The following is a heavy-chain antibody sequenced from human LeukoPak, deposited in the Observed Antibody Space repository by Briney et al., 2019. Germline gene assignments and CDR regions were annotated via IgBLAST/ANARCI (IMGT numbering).Heavy chain of an antibody. CDR1: GYTFTGYY. Sequence: ASVKVSCKASGYTFTGYYMHWVRQAPGQGLEWMGWISAYNGNTNYAQKLQGRVTMTTDTSTSTAYMELRSLRSDDTAVYYCAREQDTYRGYSGYDNWFDPWGQGTLVTVSS. J-gene: IGHJ5*02. V-gene: IGHV1-18*04. CDR2: ISAYNGNT. CDR3: AREQDTYRGYSGYDNWFDP. D-gene: IGHD5-12*01.